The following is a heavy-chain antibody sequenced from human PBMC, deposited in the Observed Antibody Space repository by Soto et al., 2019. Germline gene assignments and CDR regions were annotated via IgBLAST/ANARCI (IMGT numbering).Heavy chain of an antibody. V-gene: IGHV4-39*01. Sequence: KASETLSLTCTVSGGSISRSSYYWGWIRQPPGKGLEWIGSIYYSGSTYYNPPLKSRVTISVDTSKNQFSLKLSSVTAADTAVYYCASVPIAAAGKGYWGQGTLVTVSS. CDR1: GGSISRSSYY. CDR2: IYYSGST. D-gene: IGHD6-13*01. CDR3: ASVPIAAAGKGY. J-gene: IGHJ4*02.